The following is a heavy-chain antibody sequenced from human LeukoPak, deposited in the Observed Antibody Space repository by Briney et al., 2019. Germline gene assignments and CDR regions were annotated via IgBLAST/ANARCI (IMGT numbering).Heavy chain of an antibody. J-gene: IGHJ4*02. CDR1: GFTFSDYW. D-gene: IGHD3-22*01. Sequence: GGSLRLSCAASGFTFSDYWMNWVRQAPGKGLECVANINQHGNQRYYVDSVKGRFTISRDNSRNSLYLQMNNLRAEDTAVYYCVRDIYYDSRGYYGSVYWGQGTLVTVSS. V-gene: IGHV3-7*01. CDR2: INQHGNQR. CDR3: VRDIYYDSRGYYGSVY.